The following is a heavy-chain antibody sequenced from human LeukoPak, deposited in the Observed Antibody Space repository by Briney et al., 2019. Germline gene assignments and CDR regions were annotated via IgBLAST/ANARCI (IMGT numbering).Heavy chain of an antibody. CDR3: AKVPAGSIAAAGKDWFDP. CDR2: ISGSGGST. D-gene: IGHD6-13*01. V-gene: IGHV3-23*01. CDR1: GFTFSSYA. Sequence: GGSLRLSCAASGFTFSSYAMSWVRQAPGKGLEWVSAISGSGGSTYYADSVKGRFTISRDNSKNTLYLQMNSLRAEDTAVYYCAKVPAGSIAAAGKDWFDPWGQGTLVTVSS. J-gene: IGHJ5*02.